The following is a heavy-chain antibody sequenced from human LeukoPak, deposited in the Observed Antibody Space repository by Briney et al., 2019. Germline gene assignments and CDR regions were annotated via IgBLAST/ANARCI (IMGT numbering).Heavy chain of an antibody. CDR2: FSGSGGST. CDR1: GFAFSSFP. Sequence: GGSLRLSCAASGFAFSSFPMSWVRQAPGKGLEWVSTFSGSGGSTSYADSVKGRFTISRDNSKNTPYLQMNSLRAEDTAVYYCAKEDLGAFYFDYWGQGTLVTVSS. D-gene: IGHD3-16*01. CDR3: AKEDLGAFYFDY. J-gene: IGHJ4*02. V-gene: IGHV3-23*01.